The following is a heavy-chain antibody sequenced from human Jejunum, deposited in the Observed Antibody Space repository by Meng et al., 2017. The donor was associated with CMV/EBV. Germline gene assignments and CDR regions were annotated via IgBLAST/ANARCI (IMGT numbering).Heavy chain of an antibody. CDR2: VFYSGTA. V-gene: IGHV4-30-4*01. CDR1: GSMTSGDYY. CDR3: ARNRAYGGLFFFFDY. Sequence: GSMTSGDYYWSWIRQAPGKGLEWIGNVFYSGTAHYNASLKRQVYISEYTSRNQFSLLLESVTAADTATYYCARNRAYGGLFFFFDYWGQGAVVTVSS. D-gene: IGHD4-23*01. J-gene: IGHJ4*02.